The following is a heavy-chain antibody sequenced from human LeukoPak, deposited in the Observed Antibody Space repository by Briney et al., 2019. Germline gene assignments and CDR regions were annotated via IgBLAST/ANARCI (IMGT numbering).Heavy chain of an antibody. V-gene: IGHV3-21*01. J-gene: IGHJ4*02. CDR3: AGDQPYYYGSGSYYDY. CDR1: GFTFSSHS. Sequence: GGSLRLSCAASGFTFSSHSMNWVRQAPGKGLEWVSSISSSSSYIYYADSVKGRFTISRDNAKNSLYLQMNSLRAEDTAVYYCAGDQPYYYGSGSYYDYWGQGTLVTVSS. CDR2: ISSSSSYI. D-gene: IGHD3-10*01.